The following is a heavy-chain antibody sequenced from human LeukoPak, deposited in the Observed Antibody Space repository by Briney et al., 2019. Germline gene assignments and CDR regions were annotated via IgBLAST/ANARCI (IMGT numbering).Heavy chain of an antibody. CDR2: ISGSGGST. D-gene: IGHD3-22*01. CDR3: AKGYYDSSGYPSFFDY. CDR1: GFTFSSYA. J-gene: IGHJ4*02. Sequence: GGSLTLSCAASGFTFSSYAMSWVRQAPGKGLEWVSAISGSGGSTYYADSVKGRFTISRDNSKNTLYLQMNSLRAEDTAVYYCAKGYYDSSGYPSFFDYWGQGTLVTVSS. V-gene: IGHV3-23*01.